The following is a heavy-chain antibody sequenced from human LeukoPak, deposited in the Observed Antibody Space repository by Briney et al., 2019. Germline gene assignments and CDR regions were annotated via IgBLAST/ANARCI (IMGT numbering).Heavy chain of an antibody. CDR1: GYTFTSYD. Sequence: ASVKVSCKASGYTFTSYDINWVRQATGQGLEWMGWMNPNSGNTGNAQKFQGRVTMTRNTSISTAYMELSSLRSEDTAVYYCVRDPPVAYPLLILGYYYYGMDVWGQGTTVTVSS. D-gene: IGHD2-2*01. CDR2: MNPNSGNT. J-gene: IGHJ6*02. V-gene: IGHV1-8*01. CDR3: VRDPPVAYPLLILGYYYYGMDV.